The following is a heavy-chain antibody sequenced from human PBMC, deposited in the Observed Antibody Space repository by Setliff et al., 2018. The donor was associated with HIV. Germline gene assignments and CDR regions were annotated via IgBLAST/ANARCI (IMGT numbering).Heavy chain of an antibody. Sequence: GGSLRLSCAASGFAFSSQAMSWVRQAPGKGLDWVSVVSESGYSADSVKGRFTISRDNSKNMLYLQMNNLTTEDTAVYYCVNRAWLESWGQGTLVTVSS. V-gene: IGHV3-23*01. CDR3: VNRAWLES. CDR2: VSESG. CDR1: GFAFSSQA. J-gene: IGHJ4*02.